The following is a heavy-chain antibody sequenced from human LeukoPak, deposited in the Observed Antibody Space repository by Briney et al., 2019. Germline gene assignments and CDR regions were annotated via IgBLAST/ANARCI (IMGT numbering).Heavy chain of an antibody. D-gene: IGHD4-17*01. CDR1: GFTFSSYG. V-gene: IGHV3-23*01. Sequence: QSGGSLRLSCAASGFTFSSYGMSWVRQAPGKGLEWVSAISGSGGSTYYADSVKGRFTISRDNSKNTLYLQMNSLRAEDTAVYYCARGPLLYGDYHPYFDYWGQGTLVTVSS. J-gene: IGHJ4*02. CDR3: ARGPLLYGDYHPYFDY. CDR2: ISGSGGST.